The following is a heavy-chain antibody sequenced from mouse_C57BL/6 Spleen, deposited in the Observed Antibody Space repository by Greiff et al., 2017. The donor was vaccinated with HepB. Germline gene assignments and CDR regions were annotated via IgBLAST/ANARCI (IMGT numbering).Heavy chain of an antibody. D-gene: IGHD2-2*01. CDR2: ISNGGGST. J-gene: IGHJ1*03. Sequence: EVMLVESGGGLVQPGGSLKLSCAASGFTFSDYYMYWVRQTPEKRLEWVAYISNGGGSTYYPDTVKGRFTISRDNAKNTLYLQMSRLKSEDTAMYYGARRGRGGYLWYFDDWGTGTTVTVSS. CDR3: ARRGRGGYLWYFDD. CDR1: GFTFSDYY. V-gene: IGHV5-12*01.